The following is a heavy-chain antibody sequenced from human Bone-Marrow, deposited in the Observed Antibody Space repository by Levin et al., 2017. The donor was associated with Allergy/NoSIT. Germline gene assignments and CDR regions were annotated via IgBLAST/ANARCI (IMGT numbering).Heavy chain of an antibody. CDR3: AMGEYSSGWYVNGVDY. CDR2: INPSGGST. Sequence: GESLKISCKASGYTFTSYYMHWVRQAPGQGLEWMGIINPSGGSTSYAQKFQGRVTMTRDTSTSTVYMELSSLRSEDTAVYYCAMGEYSSGWYVNGVDYWGQGTLVTVSS. D-gene: IGHD6-19*01. J-gene: IGHJ4*02. V-gene: IGHV1-46*01. CDR1: GYTFTSYY.